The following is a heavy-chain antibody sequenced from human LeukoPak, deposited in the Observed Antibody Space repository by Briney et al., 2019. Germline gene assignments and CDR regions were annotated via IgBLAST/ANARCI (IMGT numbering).Heavy chain of an antibody. D-gene: IGHD6-19*01. CDR2: IKSKTDGGTT. V-gene: IGHV3-15*01. J-gene: IGHJ4*02. Sequence: PGGSLRLSCAASGLTFSNAWMSWVRQAPGKGLEWVGRIKSKTDGGTTDYAAPVKGRFTISRDDSKNTLYLQMNSLRAEDTAVYYCAREESSGWAFDYWGQGTLVTVSS. CDR1: GLTFSNAW. CDR3: AREESSGWAFDY.